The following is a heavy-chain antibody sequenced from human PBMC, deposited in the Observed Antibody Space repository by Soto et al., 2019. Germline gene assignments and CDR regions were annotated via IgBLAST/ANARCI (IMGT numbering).Heavy chain of an antibody. Sequence: PSETLSLTCTVSGGSISSYYWSWIRQPPGKGLEWIGYIYYSGSTNYNPSLKSRATISVDTSKNQFSLKLSSVTAADTAVYYCASNRTPYYFDYWGQGTLVTVSS. CDR3: ASNRTPYYFDY. V-gene: IGHV4-59*01. CDR1: GGSISSYY. CDR2: IYYSGST. J-gene: IGHJ4*02.